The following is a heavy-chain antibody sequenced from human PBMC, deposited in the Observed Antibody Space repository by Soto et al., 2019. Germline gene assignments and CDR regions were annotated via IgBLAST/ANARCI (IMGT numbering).Heavy chain of an antibody. CDR3: ARDSDHIVVVTAIPDYYYGMDV. Sequence: GASVKVSCKASGYTFTGYYIHWVRQAPGQGLEWMGGIIPIFGTANYAQKFQGRVTITADESTSTAYMELSSLRSEDTAVYYCARDSDHIVVVTAIPDYYYGMDVWGQGTTVTVSS. CDR2: IIPIFGTA. CDR1: GYTFTGYY. D-gene: IGHD2-21*02. V-gene: IGHV1-69*13. J-gene: IGHJ6*02.